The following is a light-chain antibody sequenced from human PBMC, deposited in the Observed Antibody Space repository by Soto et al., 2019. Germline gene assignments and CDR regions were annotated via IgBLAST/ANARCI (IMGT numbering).Light chain of an antibody. CDR3: QQRTDWPLT. CDR2: WAS. V-gene: IGKV4-1*01. J-gene: IGKJ4*01. CDR1: QSVSYTSNKKNY. Sequence: DIVMTQSPDLLAVSLGERATINCRSSQSVSYTSNKKNYLAWYQQKVGQPPKLLFYWASTRVSGVPDRFSGSGSGTDFTLTISSLEPEDFAVYFCQQRTDWPLTFGGGTKLEI.